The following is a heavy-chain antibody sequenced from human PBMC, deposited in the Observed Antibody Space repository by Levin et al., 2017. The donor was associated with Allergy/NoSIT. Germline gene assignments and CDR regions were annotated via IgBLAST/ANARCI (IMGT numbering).Heavy chain of an antibody. Sequence: GGSLRLSCAASGFTFDDYTMHWVRQVPGKGLEWVSLIDWDGTSTFYADSVKGRFTISRDNSNNSLYLQMNSLRSEDTAFYYGAKDVIPREASYFDSWGQGTLVTVSS. V-gene: IGHV3-43*01. CDR3: AKDVIPREASYFDS. J-gene: IGHJ4*02. D-gene: IGHD2-2*02. CDR2: IDWDGTST. CDR1: GFTFDDYT.